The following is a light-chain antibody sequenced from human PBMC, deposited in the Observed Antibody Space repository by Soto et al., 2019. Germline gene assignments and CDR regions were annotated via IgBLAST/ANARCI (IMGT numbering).Light chain of an antibody. V-gene: IGLV2-14*01. CDR3: NSYTSTSARV. CDR1: SSDVGRYNY. CDR2: EVS. J-gene: IGLJ3*02. Sequence: QSALTQPASVSGSPGQSITISCTGTSSDVGRYNYVSWYQQHPGKAPKLMIYEVSNRPSGVSNRLSGSKSGNTASLTISGLQPEDEADYYCNSYTSTSARVFGGGTKLTVL.